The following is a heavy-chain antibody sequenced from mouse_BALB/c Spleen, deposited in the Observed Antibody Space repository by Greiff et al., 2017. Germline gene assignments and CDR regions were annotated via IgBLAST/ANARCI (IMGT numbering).Heavy chain of an antibody. V-gene: IGHV5-17*02. CDR1: GFTFSSFG. Sequence: EVQGVESGGGLVQPGGSRKLSCAASGFTFSSFGMHWVRQAPEKGLEWVAYISSGSSTIYYADTVKGRFTISRDNPKNTLFLQMTSLRSEDTAMYYCARSDTTVVLDLDYWGQGTTLTVSS. J-gene: IGHJ2*01. CDR3: ARSDTTVVLDLDY. D-gene: IGHD1-1*01. CDR2: ISSGSSTI.